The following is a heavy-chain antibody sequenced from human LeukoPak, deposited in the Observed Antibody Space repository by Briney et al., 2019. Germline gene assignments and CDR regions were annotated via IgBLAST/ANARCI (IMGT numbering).Heavy chain of an antibody. D-gene: IGHD6-19*01. CDR1: GGSFSGYY. V-gene: IGHV4-34*01. CDR3: ARGEIAVAGSLFDY. Sequence: PSETLSLTCAVYGGSFSGYYWSWIRQPPGKGLEWIGEINHSGGTDYNPSLKSRVTISVDTSKNQFSLRLSSVTAADTAVYYCARGEIAVAGSLFDYWGQGTLVTVSS. CDR2: INHSGGT. J-gene: IGHJ4*02.